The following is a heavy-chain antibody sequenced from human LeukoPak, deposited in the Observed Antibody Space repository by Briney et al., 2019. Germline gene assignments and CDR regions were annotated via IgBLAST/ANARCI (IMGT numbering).Heavy chain of an antibody. V-gene: IGHV3-30*02. D-gene: IGHD5-24*01. CDR3: AKGRGKDGQNLFDY. J-gene: IGHJ4*02. CDR2: IRSDGSKT. Sequence: GGSLRLSCATSGFTFDIYGMHWVRQAPGKGLEWVTFIRSDGSKTHYADSLKGRSTISRDNSKKTLHLQIDSLRVDDTAVYYCAKGRGKDGQNLFDYWGQGTLVSVSS. CDR1: GFTFDIYG.